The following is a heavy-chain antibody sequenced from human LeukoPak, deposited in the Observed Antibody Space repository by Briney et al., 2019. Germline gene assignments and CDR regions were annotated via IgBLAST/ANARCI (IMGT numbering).Heavy chain of an antibody. CDR3: AKDGPSTSNYGMGV. V-gene: IGHV3-30*18. D-gene: IGHD2-2*01. J-gene: IGHJ6*04. Sequence: GRSLRLSCAASGFTFSSYGMHWVRQAPGKGLEWVAVISYDGSNKYYADSVKGRFTISRDNSKNTLYLQMNSLRAEDTAVYYCAKDGPSTSNYGMGVWGKGTTVTVSS. CDR1: GFTFSSYG. CDR2: ISYDGSNK.